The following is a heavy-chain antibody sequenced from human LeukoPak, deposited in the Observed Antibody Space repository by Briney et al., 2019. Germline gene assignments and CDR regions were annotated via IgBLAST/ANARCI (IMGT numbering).Heavy chain of an antibody. CDR2: ISGSGGST. CDR3: AKITGLKYYFDY. CDR1: GLTFSTYA. D-gene: IGHD2-8*02. V-gene: IGHV3-23*01. J-gene: IGHJ4*02. Sequence: PGGSLRLSCAASGLTFSTYAMSWVRQAPGKGLEWVSAISGSGGSTYYADSVKGRFTISRDNSKNTLYLQMNSLRAEDTAVYYCAKITGLKYYFDYRGQGTLVTVSS.